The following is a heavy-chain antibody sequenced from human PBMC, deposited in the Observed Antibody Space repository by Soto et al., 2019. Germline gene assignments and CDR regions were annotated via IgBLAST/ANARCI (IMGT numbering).Heavy chain of an antibody. V-gene: IGHV4-4*07. CDR2: IYASGHS. Sequence: SETLSLTCTVSGGAISAFYWNWIRQSAGKGLEWIGRIYASGHSNYNPSLESRGSMSVDTSKHQISLKLNSVTAAGTAVYYCGRRHSTSTIGTFDIWGHGTMVTISS. D-gene: IGHD6-6*01. CDR1: GGAISAFY. J-gene: IGHJ3*02. CDR3: GRRHSTSTIGTFDI.